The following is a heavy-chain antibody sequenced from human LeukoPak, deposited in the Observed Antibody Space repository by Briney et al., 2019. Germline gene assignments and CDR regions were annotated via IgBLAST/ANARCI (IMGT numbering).Heavy chain of an antibody. V-gene: IGHV4-39*01. J-gene: IGHJ4*02. CDR1: GDSITSGSYF. CDR2: IYYSGTS. D-gene: IGHD3-22*01. Sequence: SETLSLTCTVSGDSITSGSYFWGWVRQPPGKGLDWIGSIYYSGTSYYNPSLKSRVTISVDTSKNQFSLKLTSVTAADTAVYYCARRRDSGYYYFDYWGQGTLVTVSS. CDR3: ARRRDSGYYYFDY.